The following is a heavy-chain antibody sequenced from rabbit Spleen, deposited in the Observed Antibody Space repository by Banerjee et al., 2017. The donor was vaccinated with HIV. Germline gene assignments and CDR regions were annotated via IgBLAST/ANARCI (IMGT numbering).Heavy chain of an antibody. V-gene: IGHV1S69*01. J-gene: IGHJ6*01. Sequence: QSVEESGGRLVTPGTPLTLTCTLSGFSLSKYTIIWVRQAPGEGLEWIGIINSATTAYATWAKGRFTVSKTSTTVDLQITSPTTEDSATYFCARVFLGNYYGMDLWGPGTLVTVS. D-gene: IGHD4-2*01. CDR3: ARVFLGNYYGMDL. CDR1: GFSLSKYT. CDR2: INSATT.